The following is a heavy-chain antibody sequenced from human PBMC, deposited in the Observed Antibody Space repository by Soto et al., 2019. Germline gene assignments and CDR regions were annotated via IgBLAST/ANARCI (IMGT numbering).Heavy chain of an antibody. CDR1: GDSVSSDSAA. CDR2: TYYKSKWNN. CDR3: EGVTLFRGMDV. J-gene: IGHJ6*02. Sequence: SQTLSLTCAISGDSVSSDSAAWIWIRQSPSRGLEWLGRTYYKSKWNNDYALSVKSRITISPDTSQNQFSLDLDSVTPEDTAVYYCEGVTLFRGMDVWGQGTPVTVSS. V-gene: IGHV6-1*01.